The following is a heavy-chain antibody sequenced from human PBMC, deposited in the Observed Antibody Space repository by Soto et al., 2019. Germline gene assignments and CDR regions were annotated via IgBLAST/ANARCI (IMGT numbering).Heavy chain of an antibody. D-gene: IGHD3-10*01. CDR3: ARTMDYYYGPGSGNGHGF. J-gene: IGHJ6*02. V-gene: IGHV1-2*02. CDR1: GYTFTAYY. CDR2: INTKFGNT. Sequence: QVQLVQSGAEVKEPGDSVRVSCEASGYTFTAYYIHWVRQAPGQGLEWMGWINTKFGNTTYAQDFQGRVSMTRDMSISTVYVELSRLTSGDTAIYYCARTMDYYYGPGSGNGHGFWGQGTTVTVFS.